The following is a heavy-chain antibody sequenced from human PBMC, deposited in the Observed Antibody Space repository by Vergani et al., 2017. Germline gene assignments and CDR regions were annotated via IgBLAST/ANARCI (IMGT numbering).Heavy chain of an antibody. V-gene: IGHV4-38-2*01. CDR2: NHHSGDT. D-gene: IGHD3-10*01. Sequence: QVQLQESGPGLVKPSETLTLTCDVSDYSIMTNPYWGWFRQSPGKGREWIGCNHHSGDTHYNSYLKCRVSISIVSSSKFSLSLTSVTAADTAIYYCARHRGSGCFFPSSYFYGMDVWGHGTAVTVSS. CDR3: ARHRGSGCFFPSSYFYGMDV. CDR1: DYSIMTNPY. J-gene: IGHJ6*02.